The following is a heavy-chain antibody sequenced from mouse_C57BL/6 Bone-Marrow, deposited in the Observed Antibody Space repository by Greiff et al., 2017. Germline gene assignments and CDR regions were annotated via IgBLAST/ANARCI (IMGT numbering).Heavy chain of an antibody. CDR2: IDPSDSYT. V-gene: IGHV1-69*01. CDR1: GYTFTSYW. CDR3: AREGYSNYERDY. J-gene: IGHJ4*01. D-gene: IGHD2-5*01. Sequence: QVQLQQPGAELVMPGASVKLSCKASGYTFTSYWMHWVKQRPGQGLEWIGEIDPSDSYTNYNQKFKGKSTLTVDKSSSTAYMQLSSLTSEDSAVYYCAREGYSNYERDYWGQGTSVTVSA.